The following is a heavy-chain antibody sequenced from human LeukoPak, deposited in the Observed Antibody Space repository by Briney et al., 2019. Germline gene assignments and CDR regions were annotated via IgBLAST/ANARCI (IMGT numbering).Heavy chain of an antibody. CDR2: INPNSGGT. J-gene: IGHJ4*02. Sequence: ASVKVSCKASGFTFTNNAMHWVRQAPGQGLGWMGWINPNSGGTNYAQKFQGRVTMTRDTSISTAYMELSRLRSDDTAVYYCARGSPGWEPFDYWGQGTLVTVSS. CDR1: GFTFTNNA. CDR3: ARGSPGWEPFDY. D-gene: IGHD1-26*01. V-gene: IGHV1-2*02.